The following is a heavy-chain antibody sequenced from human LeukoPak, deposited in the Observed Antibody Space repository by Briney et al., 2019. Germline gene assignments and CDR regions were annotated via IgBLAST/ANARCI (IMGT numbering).Heavy chain of an antibody. D-gene: IGHD6-13*01. CDR3: ARQPYSSSWYGAFDI. CDR2: IYPGDSDT. J-gene: IGHJ3*02. Sequence: GESLKISCKGSGYSFTSYWIGWVRQMSGKGLEWMGIIYPGDSDTRYSPSFQGQVTISADKSISTAYLQWSSLKASDTAMYYCARQPYSSSWYGAFDIWGQGTMVTVSS. CDR1: GYSFTSYW. V-gene: IGHV5-51*01.